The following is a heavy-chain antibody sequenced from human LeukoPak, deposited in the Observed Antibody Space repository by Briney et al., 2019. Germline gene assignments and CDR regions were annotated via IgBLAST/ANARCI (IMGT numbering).Heavy chain of an antibody. V-gene: IGHV3-9*01. CDR1: GFTFDDYA. J-gene: IGHJ4*02. Sequence: GRSLRLSCAASGFTFDDYAMHWVRQAPGKGLEWVSGISWNSGSIGYADSVKGRFTISRDNAKNSLYLQMNSLRAEDTALHYCAKAPYGSGSSSYFDYWGQGTLVTVSS. CDR2: ISWNSGSI. CDR3: AKAPYGSGSSSYFDY. D-gene: IGHD3-10*01.